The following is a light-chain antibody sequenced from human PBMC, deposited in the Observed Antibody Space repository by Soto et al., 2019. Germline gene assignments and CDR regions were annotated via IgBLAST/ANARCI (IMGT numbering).Light chain of an antibody. J-gene: IGKJ4*01. CDR3: QQYASSPLT. V-gene: IGKV3-20*01. Sequence: EIVLTQSPGTLSLSSGERATLSCRASQSVRSNYLAWYQQKPGQAPRLLIYGASSRATGIPDRFGGSGSGTDFPITISRLEPEDFAVYYCQQYASSPLTFGGGTKVEIK. CDR1: QSVRSNY. CDR2: GAS.